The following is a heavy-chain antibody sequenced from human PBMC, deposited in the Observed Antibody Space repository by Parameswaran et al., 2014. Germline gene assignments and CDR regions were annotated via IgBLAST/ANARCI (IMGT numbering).Heavy chain of an antibody. J-gene: IGHJ6*03. Sequence: WIRQPPGKGLEWVSSISSSSSYIYYADSVKGRFTISRDNAKNSLYLQMNSLRAEDTAVYYCARDPGDYDILTGRTPYYYYYYMDVWGKGTTVTVSS. V-gene: IGHV3-21*01. D-gene: IGHD3-9*01. CDR3: ARDPGDYDILTGRTPYYYYYYMDV. CDR2: ISSSSSYI.